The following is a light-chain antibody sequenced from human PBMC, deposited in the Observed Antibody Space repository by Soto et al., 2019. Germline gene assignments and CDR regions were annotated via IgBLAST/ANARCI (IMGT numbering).Light chain of an antibody. V-gene: IGKV3-11*01. CDR3: QQRSNWPPIT. Sequence: IVLPPSPGTLSLSPGERATLSCRAIQSVSSSYLAWYQQRPGQAPRLLIYDASHRAAGIPARFSGSGFGTDFTLTISSLEPEDAAVYYCQQRSNWPPITFGQGTRLEI. CDR1: QSVSSSY. CDR2: DAS. J-gene: IGKJ5*01.